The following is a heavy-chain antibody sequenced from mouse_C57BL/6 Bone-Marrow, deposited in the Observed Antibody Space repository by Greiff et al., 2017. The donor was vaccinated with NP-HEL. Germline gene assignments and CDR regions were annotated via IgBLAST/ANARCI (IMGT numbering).Heavy chain of an antibody. J-gene: IGHJ4*01. CDR1: GYTFTDYE. V-gene: IGHV1-15*01. Sequence: LQESGAELVRPGASVTLSCKASGYTFTDYEMHWVKQTPVHGLEWIGAIDPETGGTAYNQKFKGKAILTADKSSSTAYMELRSLTSEDSAVYYCTRWSYGSSPYAMDYWGQGTSVTVSS. CDR3: TRWSYGSSPYAMDY. CDR2: IDPETGGT. D-gene: IGHD1-1*01.